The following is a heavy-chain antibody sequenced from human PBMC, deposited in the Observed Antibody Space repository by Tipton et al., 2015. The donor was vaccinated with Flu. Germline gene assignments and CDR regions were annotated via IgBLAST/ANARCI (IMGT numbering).Heavy chain of an antibody. CDR3: ARHGKDTGDYLASFDI. V-gene: IGHV4-39*07. CDR1: GGSIGSSTYY. CDR2: LYDSGIT. Sequence: TLSLTCTVFGGSIGSSTYYWGWIRQPPGKGLEWIGSLYDSGITYYNPSLKSRVTISLDTSKNQFSLKLISVTAADTAVYYCARHGKDTGDYLASFDIWGQGTMVTVSS. D-gene: IGHD7-27*01. J-gene: IGHJ3*02.